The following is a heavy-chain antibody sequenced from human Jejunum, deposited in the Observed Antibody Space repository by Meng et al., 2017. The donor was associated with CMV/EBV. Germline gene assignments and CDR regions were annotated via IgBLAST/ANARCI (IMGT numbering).Heavy chain of an antibody. J-gene: IGHJ4*02. CDR2: ISYDGANK. D-gene: IGHD1-26*01. V-gene: IGHV3-30*04. Sequence: SGFTLSNFAMHSVRQAPGKGLEWVTLISYDGANKYFADSVKGRFTISRDTSKNTQYLQMNSLRPEDAAMYYCARDRSGVGWEGIDYWGQGTLVTVSS. CDR1: GFTLSNFA. CDR3: ARDRSGVGWEGIDY.